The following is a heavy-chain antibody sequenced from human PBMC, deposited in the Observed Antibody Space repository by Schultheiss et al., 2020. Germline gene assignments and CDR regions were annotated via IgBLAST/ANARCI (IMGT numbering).Heavy chain of an antibody. CDR1: GYTFTSYY. CDR2: MNPNSGNT. Sequence: ASVKVSCKASGYTFTSYYMHWVRQATGQGLEWMGWMNPNSGNTGYAQKFQGRVTMTEDTSTDTAYMELSSLRSEDTAVYYCARRGMVRGVIMEDYWGQGNLGTVSS. CDR3: ARRGMVRGVIMEDY. J-gene: IGHJ4*02. D-gene: IGHD3-10*01. V-gene: IGHV1-8*02.